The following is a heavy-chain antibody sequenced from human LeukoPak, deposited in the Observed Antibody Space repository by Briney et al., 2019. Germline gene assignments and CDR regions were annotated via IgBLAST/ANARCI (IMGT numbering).Heavy chain of an antibody. CDR3: AKDLNSGAAVAGPNYYYYYMDV. D-gene: IGHD6-19*01. Sequence: GGSLRLSCAASGFTFSNAWMSWVRQAPGKGLEWVGRIKSKTDGGTTDYAAPVKGRFTISRDDSKNTLFLQMNSLRAEDTAVYYCAKDLNSGAAVAGPNYYYYYMDVWGRGTTVTVSS. CDR1: GFTFSNAW. CDR2: IKSKTDGGTT. V-gene: IGHV3-15*01. J-gene: IGHJ6*03.